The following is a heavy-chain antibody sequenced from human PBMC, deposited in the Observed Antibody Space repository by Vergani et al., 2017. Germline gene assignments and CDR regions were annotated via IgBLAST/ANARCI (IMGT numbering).Heavy chain of an antibody. D-gene: IGHD2-21*01. CDR2: IKSTFDRGTT. Sequence: EVQLVESGGGIVKPGGSLRLSCVASGFSFRNAWMNWVRRTPGKGLEWVGRIKSTFDRGTTDYAAAVKGRFTISRDDSKNTLFLQMTVLKTEDIGVYYCTTDPRYCGDGSCYWLRDHHYYGMDVWGQGTTVTVSS. V-gene: IGHV3-15*07. CDR1: GFSFRNAW. CDR3: TTDPRYCGDGSCYWLRDHHYYGMDV. J-gene: IGHJ6*02.